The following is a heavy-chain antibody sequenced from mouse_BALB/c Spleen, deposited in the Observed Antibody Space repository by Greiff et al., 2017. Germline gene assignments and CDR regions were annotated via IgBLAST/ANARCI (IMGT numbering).Heavy chain of an antibody. V-gene: IGHV5-12-2*01. CDR3: ARQDYYGSSYDY. CDR2: ISNGGGST. Sequence: EVKLVESGGGLVQPGGSLKLSCAASGFTFSSYTMSWVRQTPEKRLEWVAYISNGGGSTYYPDTVKGRFTISRDNAKNTLYLQMSSLKSEDTAMYYCARQDYYGSSYDYWGQGTTLTVSS. J-gene: IGHJ2*01. D-gene: IGHD1-1*01. CDR1: GFTFSSYT.